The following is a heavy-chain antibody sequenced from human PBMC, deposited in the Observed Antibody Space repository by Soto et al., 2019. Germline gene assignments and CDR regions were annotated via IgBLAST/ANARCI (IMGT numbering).Heavy chain of an antibody. CDR1: GLSFKIYS. D-gene: IGHD3-10*01. CDR3: ARSRVGFDY. CDR2: ISSSSSTI. Sequence: GGSMGLGCAASGLSFKIYSMNWVRQAPGKGLEWVSYISSSSSTIYYADSVKGRFTISRDNAKNSLYLQMNSLRDEDTAVYYCARSRVGFDYWGQGTLVTVSS. V-gene: IGHV3-48*02. J-gene: IGHJ4*02.